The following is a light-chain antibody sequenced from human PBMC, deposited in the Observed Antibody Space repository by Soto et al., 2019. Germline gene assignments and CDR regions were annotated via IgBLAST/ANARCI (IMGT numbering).Light chain of an antibody. V-gene: IGLV2-14*01. CDR3: SSYTSSSTPLV. CDR1: SSDVGGYNY. CDR2: DVS. Sequence: QSALTQPAFVSGSPGQSITISCTGTSSDVGGYNYVSWYQQHPGKAPKLMIYDVSNRPSGVSNRFSGSKSGNTASLTISGLQAEDEADYYCSSYTSSSTPLVFGGGTKLTV. J-gene: IGLJ2*01.